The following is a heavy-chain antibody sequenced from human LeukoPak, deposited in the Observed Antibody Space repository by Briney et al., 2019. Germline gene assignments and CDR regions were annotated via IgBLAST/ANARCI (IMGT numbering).Heavy chain of an antibody. V-gene: IGHV3-48*01. CDR3: AKESYYDILTGPTPTAEYFQH. CDR1: RFTFRSYS. D-gene: IGHD3-9*01. CDR2: IRRSSSTI. J-gene: IGHJ1*01. Sequence: GGSLRLSCAASRFTFRSYSMNWVRQAPGKGLEWVSYIRRSSSTIYYADSVKGRFTISRDNGKNTLYLQMNSLRAEDTAVYYCAKESYYDILTGPTPTAEYFQHWGQGTLVTVSS.